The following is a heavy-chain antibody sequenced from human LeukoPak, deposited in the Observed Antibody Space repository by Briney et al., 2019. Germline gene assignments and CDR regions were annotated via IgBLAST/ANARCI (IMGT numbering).Heavy chain of an antibody. J-gene: IGHJ6*02. CDR1: EFDFSSHA. D-gene: IGHD3-10*01. V-gene: IGHV3-23*01. Sequence: GGSLRLSCAASEFDFSSHAMTWVRQAPGKGLEWVSAISISGSKTYYADSVKGRFTISRDNSKNTLYLQMNSLRAEDTAVYYCARNPGDPSYGTDVWGQGTTVTVSS. CDR3: ARNPGDPSYGTDV. CDR2: ISISGSKT.